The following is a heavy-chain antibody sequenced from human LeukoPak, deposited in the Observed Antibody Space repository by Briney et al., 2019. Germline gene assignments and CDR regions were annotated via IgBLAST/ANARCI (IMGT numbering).Heavy chain of an antibody. Sequence: GGSLRLSCAASGFTFSSYAVTWVRQAPGKGLERVSGITGTGGNTFYADSVKGRFTISRDNSKNTLDLQMNSLRAEDTAIYYCAKGSRGYCTSTSCYDFDYWGQGTLVTVSS. D-gene: IGHD2-2*01. CDR1: GFTFSSYA. CDR2: ITGTGGNT. J-gene: IGHJ4*02. CDR3: AKGSRGYCTSTSCYDFDY. V-gene: IGHV3-23*01.